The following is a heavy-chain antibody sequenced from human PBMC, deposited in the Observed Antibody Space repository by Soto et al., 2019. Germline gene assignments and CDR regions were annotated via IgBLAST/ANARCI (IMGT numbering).Heavy chain of an antibody. V-gene: IGHV1-2*02. CDR3: ARGPLE. Sequence: ASVKVSCKASGATFSSYSISWVRQAPGRGLEWVGGIDPDSGETDSSEKYYGRLTLTRDTAIDTAYMEMTRLTLDDTAIYYCARGPLEWGQGTLVTVSS. CDR2: IDPDSGET. CDR1: GATFSSYS. J-gene: IGHJ4*02.